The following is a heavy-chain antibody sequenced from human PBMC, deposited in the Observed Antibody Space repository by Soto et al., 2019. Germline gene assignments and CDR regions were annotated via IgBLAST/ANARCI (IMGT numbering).Heavy chain of an antibody. CDR3: ARDRGPYRNDAFDI. CDR1: GYTFTSYG. V-gene: IGHV1-18*01. Sequence: KAGPPVKVSCKASGYTFTSYGISWVRQAPGQGLEWMGWISAYNGNTNYAQKLQGRVTMTTDTSTSTAYMELRSLRSDDTAVYYCARDRGPYRNDAFDIWGQGTMVTVSS. CDR2: ISAYNGNT. D-gene: IGHD3-10*01. J-gene: IGHJ3*02.